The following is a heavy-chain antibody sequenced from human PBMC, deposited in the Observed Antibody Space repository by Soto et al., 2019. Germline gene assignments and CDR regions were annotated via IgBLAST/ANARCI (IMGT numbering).Heavy chain of an antibody. J-gene: IGHJ4*02. CDR1: GGSISRGAYF. CDR2: ISYTVAT. CDR3: ARGGPVSVSPAWQLLGYFDY. V-gene: IGHV4-31*03. D-gene: IGHD2-15*01. Sequence: QVHLQESGPGQVRPSQTLSLSCSVSGGSISRGAYFWTWIRQFPGKGLEWIAYISYTVATYYNPSLKSRVTLLADTYKNQFSLQLNSVSSADTAVYYCARGGPVSVSPAWQLLGYFDYWGQGTLVTVSS.